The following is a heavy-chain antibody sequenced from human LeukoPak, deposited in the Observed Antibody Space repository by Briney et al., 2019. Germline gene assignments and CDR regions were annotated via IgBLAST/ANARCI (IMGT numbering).Heavy chain of an antibody. Sequence: GESREISCKGSGYTFTSYWIGWVRQMPGKGLEWMGIIYPGDSDTRYSPSFKGPVTISADKSISTAYLQWSSLKASDTAMYYCARHTNDYGGNGDFWGQGTLVTVSS. J-gene: IGHJ4*02. V-gene: IGHV5-51*01. CDR3: ARHTNDYGGNGDF. CDR1: GYTFTSYW. D-gene: IGHD4-23*01. CDR2: IYPGDSDT.